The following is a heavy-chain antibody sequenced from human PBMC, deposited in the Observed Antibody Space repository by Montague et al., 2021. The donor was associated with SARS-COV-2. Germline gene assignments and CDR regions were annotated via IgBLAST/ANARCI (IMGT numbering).Heavy chain of an antibody. CDR1: GGSISSSSYY. V-gene: IGHV4-39*01. D-gene: IGHD3-10*01. Sequence: SETLSLTCTVSGGSISSSSYYWGWIRQPPGKGLEWIGSICYSGSTYYNPSLKSRVTISVDTSKNQFSLKLSSVTAADTAVYYCARESGSGSYLVYWGQGTLVTVSS. CDR3: ARESGSGSYLVY. J-gene: IGHJ4*02. CDR2: ICYSGST.